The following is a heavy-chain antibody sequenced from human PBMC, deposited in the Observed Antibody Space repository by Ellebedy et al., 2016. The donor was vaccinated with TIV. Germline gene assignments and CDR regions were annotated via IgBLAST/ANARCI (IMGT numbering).Heavy chain of an antibody. D-gene: IGHD3-10*01. CDR1: GYSISGGYF. CDR3: ARVRTNKWFDEGNYYMDV. J-gene: IGHJ6*03. Sequence: SETLSLTCTVSGYSISGGYFWGWIRQPPGKGLEWIGSIYRSGSTYYNPSLESRVTVSVDTSKNQISLKVVSVTAADTAVYYCARVRTNKWFDEGNYYMDVWGKGTTVSVSS. V-gene: IGHV4-38-2*02. CDR2: IYRSGST.